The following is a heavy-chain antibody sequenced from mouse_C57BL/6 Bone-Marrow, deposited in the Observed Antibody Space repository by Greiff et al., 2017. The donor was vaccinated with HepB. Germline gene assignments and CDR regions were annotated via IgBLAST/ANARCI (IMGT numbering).Heavy chain of an antibody. CDR1: GFTFSSYA. V-gene: IGHV5-9-1*02. D-gene: IGHD1-1*01. Sequence: EVQLVESGEGLVKPGGSLKLSCAASGFTFSSYAMSWVRQTPEKRLEWVAYISSGGDYIYYADTVKGRFTISRDNARNTLYLQMSSLKSEDTAMYYFTRAHVITTVVARDCYAMDCWGQGTSVTVTS. J-gene: IGHJ4*01. CDR2: ISSGGDYI. CDR3: TRAHVITTVVARDCYAMDC.